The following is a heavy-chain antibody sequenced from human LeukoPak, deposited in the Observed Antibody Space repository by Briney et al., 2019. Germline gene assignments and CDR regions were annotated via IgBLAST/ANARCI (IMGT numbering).Heavy chain of an antibody. D-gene: IGHD4-17*01. CDR3: ARAQARHDYGDYAAFDI. V-gene: IGHV4-4*07. CDR2: IYTSGST. Sequence: SETLSLTCTVSGGSISSYYWSWIRQPAGKGLEWIGRIYTSGSTNYNPSLKSRVTISVDTSKNQFSLKLSSVTAADTAVYYRARAQARHDYGDYAAFDIWGQGTMVTVSS. CDR1: GGSISSYY. J-gene: IGHJ3*02.